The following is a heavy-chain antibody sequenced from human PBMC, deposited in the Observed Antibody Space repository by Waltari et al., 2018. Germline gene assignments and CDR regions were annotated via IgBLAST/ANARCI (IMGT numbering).Heavy chain of an antibody. D-gene: IGHD6-19*01. Sequence: QVQLQESGPGLVKPSETLSLTCTVSGGSINIYYWSWIRQPPGKGLEWIGYVYYTGNTIYNPSLESRVTLSADTSKNKVSRRLRSVTAADTAVYYCARGMSSVWYGPFDYWGQGTLVTVSS. CDR2: VYYTGNT. J-gene: IGHJ4*02. V-gene: IGHV4-59*08. CDR3: ARGMSSVWYGPFDY. CDR1: GGSINIYY.